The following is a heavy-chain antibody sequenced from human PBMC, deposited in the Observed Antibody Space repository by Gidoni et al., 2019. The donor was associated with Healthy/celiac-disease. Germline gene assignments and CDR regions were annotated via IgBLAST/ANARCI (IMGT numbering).Heavy chain of an antibody. J-gene: IGHJ3*02. V-gene: IGHV3-9*01. D-gene: IGHD3-22*01. CDR3: AKDKNYDSSGSDAFDI. Sequence: EVQLVESGRGLVQPGRSLRLSCAASGFTFDDYAMHWVRQAPGKGLEWVSGISWNSGSIGYADSVKGRFTISRDNAKNSLYLQMNSLRAEDTALYYCAKDKNYDSSGSDAFDIWGQGTMVTVSS. CDR2: ISWNSGSI. CDR1: GFTFDDYA.